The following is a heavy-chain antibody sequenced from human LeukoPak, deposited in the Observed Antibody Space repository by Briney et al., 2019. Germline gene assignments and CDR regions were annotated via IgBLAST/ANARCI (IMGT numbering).Heavy chain of an antibody. V-gene: IGHV4-34*01. CDR2: INHSGST. CDR1: GGSFSGYY. J-gene: IGHJ4*02. D-gene: IGHD3-10*01. Sequence: KASETLSLTCAVYGGSFSGYYWSWIRQPPGKGLEWIGEINHSGSTNYNPSLKSRVTISVDTSKNQFSLNLNSVTAADTAVYYCARGGDRSFDYWGQGTLVTVSS. CDR3: ARGGDRSFDY.